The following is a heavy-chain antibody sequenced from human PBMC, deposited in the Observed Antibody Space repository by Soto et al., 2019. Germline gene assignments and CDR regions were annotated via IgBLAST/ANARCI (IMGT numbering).Heavy chain of an antibody. CDR3: AREPSNYPDCFDA. V-gene: IGHV4-30-4*02. Sequence: SDTLSLTCSVSGGSISSDDYYWTWIRQAPGEGLEWIGYIYYSGRTLYNPSLESRVAISIDTSQNQFSLKVLSVSDADTAVYFGAREPSNYPDCFDALGQGTMGTVPS. D-gene: IGHD1-26*01. J-gene: IGHJ4*02. CDR2: IYYSGRT. CDR1: GGSISSDDYY.